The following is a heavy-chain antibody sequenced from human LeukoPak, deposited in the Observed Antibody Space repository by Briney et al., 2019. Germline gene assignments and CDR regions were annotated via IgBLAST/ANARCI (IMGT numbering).Heavy chain of an antibody. CDR3: ARDKYYGDSYFEY. CDR1: GFTFSSYW. J-gene: IGHJ4*02. CDR2: IKQDGSEK. D-gene: IGHD4-17*01. Sequence: GGSLRLSCAASGFTFSSYWMSWVRQAPGKGLEWVANIKQDGSEKYFVDSVKGRFTISRDNAKNSLYLQMNSLRAEDTAVYYCARDKYYGDSYFEYWGQGTLVTVSS. V-gene: IGHV3-7*01.